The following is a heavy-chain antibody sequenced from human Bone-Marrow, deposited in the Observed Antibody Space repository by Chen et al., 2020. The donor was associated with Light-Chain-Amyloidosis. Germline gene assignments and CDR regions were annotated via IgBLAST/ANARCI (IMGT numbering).Heavy chain of an antibody. D-gene: IGHD5-12*01. J-gene: IGHJ4*02. V-gene: IGHV5-51*01. CDR1: GYTFPNYW. CDR3: ARRRDGYHFDY. CDR2: IYPDDSDA. Sequence: VKKPGESLKISCKGSGYTFPNYWIGWVRQMPGKGLEWMGVIYPDDSDARYSPSFEGQVTISADKSITTAYLQWRSLKASDPAMYYCARRRDGYHFDYWGQGTLVTVSS.